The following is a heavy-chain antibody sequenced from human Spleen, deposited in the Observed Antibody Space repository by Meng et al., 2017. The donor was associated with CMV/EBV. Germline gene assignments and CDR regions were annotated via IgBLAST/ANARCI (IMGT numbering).Heavy chain of an antibody. V-gene: IGHV4-39*07. Sequence: SETLSLTSTVSGGSISSSSYYWGWIRQPPGKGLEWIGSIYYSGSTYYNPSLKSRVTISVDTSKNQFSLKPSSVTAADTAVYYCARQIAARRSGRSNSLDYWGQGTLVTVSS. J-gene: IGHJ4*02. D-gene: IGHD6-6*01. CDR1: GGSISSSSYY. CDR3: ARQIAARRSGRSNSLDY. CDR2: IYYSGST.